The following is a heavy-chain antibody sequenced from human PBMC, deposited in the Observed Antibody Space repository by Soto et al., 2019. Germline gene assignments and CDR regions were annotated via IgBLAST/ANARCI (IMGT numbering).Heavy chain of an antibody. V-gene: IGHV1-69*13. Sequence: SVKVSCKASGGTFSSYAISWVRQAPGQGLEWMGGIIPIFGTANYAQKFQGRVTITADESTSTAYMELSSLRSEDTAVYYCARERGLGANKLHQFDHWGQGTLVTVSS. CDR3: ARERGLGANKLHQFDH. CDR2: IIPIFGTA. D-gene: IGHD1-26*01. J-gene: IGHJ4*02. CDR1: GGTFSSYA.